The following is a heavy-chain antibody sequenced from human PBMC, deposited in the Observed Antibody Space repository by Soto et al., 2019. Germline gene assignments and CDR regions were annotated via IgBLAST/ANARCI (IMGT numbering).Heavy chain of an antibody. CDR2: IGTAGDT. CDR3: ARVRRYSGYGRREDYFDY. J-gene: IGHJ4*02. Sequence: PGGSLRLSCAASGFTFSSYDMHWVRQATGKGLEWVSAIGTAGDTYYPGSVKGRFTISRENAKNSLYLQMNSLRAEDTAVYYCARVRRYSGYGRREDYFDYWGQGTLVTVSS. CDR1: GFTFSSYD. V-gene: IGHV3-13*01. D-gene: IGHD5-12*01.